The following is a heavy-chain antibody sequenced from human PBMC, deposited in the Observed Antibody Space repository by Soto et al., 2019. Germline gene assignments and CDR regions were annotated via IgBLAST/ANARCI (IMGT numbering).Heavy chain of an antibody. D-gene: IGHD1-1*01. CDR3: ARGTYFDY. V-gene: IGHV1-18*01. Sequence: QVQLVQSGAEVKKPGASVKVSCKAAGYTLTTYGVSWVRQAPGQMLEWVGSISAYNDHTNYAQKFQGRVTMTTDTSTRPAYMAPRSLRSDDTAVVYCARGTYFDYWGQGTLVTVSS. CDR1: GYTLTTYG. J-gene: IGHJ4*02. CDR2: ISAYNDHT.